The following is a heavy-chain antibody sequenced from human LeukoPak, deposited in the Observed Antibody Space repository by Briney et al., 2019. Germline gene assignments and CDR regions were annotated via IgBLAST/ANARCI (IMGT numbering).Heavy chain of an antibody. CDR1: GGSISSYY. V-gene: IGHV4-59*01. J-gene: IGHJ4*02. CDR2: IYYSGST. D-gene: IGHD5-12*01. Sequence: PSETLSLTCTVSGGSISSYYWSWIRQPPGKGLEWIGYIYYSGSTNYNPSLKSRVTISVDTFKNQFSLKLSSVTAADTAVYYCAREAPRSGYDTNPNFDYWGQGTLVTVSS. CDR3: AREAPRSGYDTNPNFDY.